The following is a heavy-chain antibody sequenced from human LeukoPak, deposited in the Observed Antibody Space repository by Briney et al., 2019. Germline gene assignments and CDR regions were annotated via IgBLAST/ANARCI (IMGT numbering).Heavy chain of an antibody. CDR2: ISGYNGNT. Sequence: GASVKVSCKASGYSFTNFGVSWVRQAPGQGLEWMGWISGYNGNTNYAQKFQGRVTVTTDTSTSTAYMELTSLRSDDTAVYYCARTCSSSTCYSPYWGQGTLLIVSS. V-gene: IGHV1-18*01. CDR1: GYSFTNFG. D-gene: IGHD2-2*02. J-gene: IGHJ4*02. CDR3: ARTCSSSTCYSPY.